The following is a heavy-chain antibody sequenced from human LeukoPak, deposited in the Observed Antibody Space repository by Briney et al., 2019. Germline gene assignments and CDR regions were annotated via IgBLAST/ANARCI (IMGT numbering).Heavy chain of an antibody. CDR3: ARDVIVIPFDY. J-gene: IGHJ4*02. V-gene: IGHV1-18*01. Sequence: GESLKISCKGSGYRFTSYGISWVRQAPGQGLEWMGWISAYNGNTNYAQKLQGRVTMTTDTSTSTAYMELRSLRSDDTAVYYCARDVIVIPFDYWGQGTLVTVSS. CDR2: ISAYNGNT. CDR1: GYRFTSYG. D-gene: IGHD3-16*02.